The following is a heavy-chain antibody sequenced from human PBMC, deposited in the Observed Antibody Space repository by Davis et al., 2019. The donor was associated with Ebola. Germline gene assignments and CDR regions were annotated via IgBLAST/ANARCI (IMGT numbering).Heavy chain of an antibody. V-gene: IGHV3-30*02. J-gene: IGHJ4*02. CDR2: IRYDGSNK. CDR1: GFTFSSYA. CDR3: AKDLEFLGRGYYYDSSGYFLGLFDY. D-gene: IGHD3-22*01. Sequence: GESLKISCAASGFTFSSYAMHWVRQAPGKGLEWVAFIRYDGSNKYYADSVKGRFTISRDNSKNTLYLQMNSLRAEDTAVYYCAKDLEFLGRGYYYDSSGYFLGLFDYWGQGTLVTVSS.